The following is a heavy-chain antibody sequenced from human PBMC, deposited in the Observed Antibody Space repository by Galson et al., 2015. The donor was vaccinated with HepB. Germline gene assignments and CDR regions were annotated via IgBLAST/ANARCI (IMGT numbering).Heavy chain of an antibody. CDR2: IRYDGSNK. CDR3: ARDIGDCGGDCYSPDAFDI. CDR1: GFTFSSYG. V-gene: IGHV3-30*02. Sequence: SLRLSCAASGFTFSSYGMHWVRQAPGKGLEWVAFIRYDGSNKYYADSVKGRFTISRDNSKNTLYLQMNSLRAEDTAVYYCARDIGDCGGDCYSPDAFDIWGQGTMVTVSS. J-gene: IGHJ3*02. D-gene: IGHD2-21*02.